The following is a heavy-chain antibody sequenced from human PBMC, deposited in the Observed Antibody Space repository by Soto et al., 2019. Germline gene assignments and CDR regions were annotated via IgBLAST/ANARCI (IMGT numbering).Heavy chain of an antibody. D-gene: IGHD3-16*02. J-gene: IGHJ4*02. CDR2: INPNSGGT. V-gene: IGHV1-2*04. CDR1: GYTFTGYY. Sequence: ASVKVSCKASGYTFTGYYMHWVRQAPGQGLEWMGWINPNSGGTNYAQKFQGWVTMTRDTSISTAYMELSRLRSDDTAVYYCAREVTGPGRDYIWGSYLAYDYWGQGTLVTVSS. CDR3: AREVTGPGRDYIWGSYLAYDY.